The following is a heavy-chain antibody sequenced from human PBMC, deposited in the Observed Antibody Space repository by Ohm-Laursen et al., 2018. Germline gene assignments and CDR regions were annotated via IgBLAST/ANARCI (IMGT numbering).Heavy chain of an antibody. Sequence: GSLRLSCSASGFTFSNARMSWVRQAPGKALEWVGRIKRKADGETTDYAAPVKDRLTISRDDSKTTLYLQMNSLKTEDTAVYYCATGLPADDAFNIWGQGTMVTVSS. J-gene: IGHJ3*02. V-gene: IGHV3-15*01. CDR3: ATGLPADDAFNI. CDR2: IKRKADGETT. CDR1: GFTFSNAR.